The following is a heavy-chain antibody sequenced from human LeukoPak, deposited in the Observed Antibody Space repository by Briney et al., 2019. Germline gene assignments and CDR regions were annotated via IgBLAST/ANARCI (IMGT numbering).Heavy chain of an antibody. J-gene: IGHJ5*02. CDR3: ARDPQSYYDFWSGYYNWFDP. CDR2: IIPILGIA. V-gene: IGHV1-69*04. CDR1: GGTFSSYA. Sequence: ASVKVSCKASGGTFSSYAISWVRQAPGQGLEWMGRIIPILGIANYAQKFRGRVTITADKSTSTAYMELSSLRSEDTAVYYCARDPQSYYDFWSGYYNWFDPWGQGTLVTVSS. D-gene: IGHD3-3*01.